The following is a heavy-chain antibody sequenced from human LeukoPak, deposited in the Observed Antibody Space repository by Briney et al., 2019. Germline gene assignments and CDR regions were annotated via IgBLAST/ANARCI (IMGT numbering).Heavy chain of an antibody. CDR1: GNTFNNHY. Sequence: ASVKVSCKAPGNTFNNHYMYRVRQAPGHALEWVGVIDPFIHSTHYAQKSQGRVTMTKDMSTSTDYMELSSLSSDDTAVYYFARYNQGGGSGMPFDNCGQGTLVTVSS. V-gene: IGHV1-46*02. J-gene: IGHJ4*02. D-gene: IGHD3-10*01. CDR2: IDPFIHST. CDR3: ARYNQGGGSGMPFDN.